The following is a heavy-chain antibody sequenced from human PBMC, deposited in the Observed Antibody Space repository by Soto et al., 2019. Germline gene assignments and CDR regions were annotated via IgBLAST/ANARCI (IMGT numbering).Heavy chain of an antibody. D-gene: IGHD6-6*01. CDR1: GFTFSSYG. V-gene: IGHV3-30*18. J-gene: IGHJ4*02. CDR2: ISYDGSNK. Sequence: TGGSLRLSCAASGFTFSSYGMHWVRQAPGKGLEWVAVISYDGSNKYYADSVKGRFTISRDNSKNMLYLQMNSLRAEDTAVYYCAKEGGYSSSTARFDYWGQGTLVTVSS. CDR3: AKEGGYSSSTARFDY.